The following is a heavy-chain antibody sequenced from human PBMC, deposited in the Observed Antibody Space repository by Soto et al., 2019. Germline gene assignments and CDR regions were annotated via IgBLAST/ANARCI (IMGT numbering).Heavy chain of an antibody. Sequence: GGSLRLSCAASGFTFSSYAMHWVRQAPGKGLEWVAVISYDGSNKYYADSVKGRFTISSDNSKNTLYLQMNSLRAEDTAVYYCARASGYCSGGSCYKRGSIDAFDIWGQGTMVTVSS. J-gene: IGHJ3*02. D-gene: IGHD2-15*01. CDR3: ARASGYCSGGSCYKRGSIDAFDI. CDR2: ISYDGSNK. CDR1: GFTFSSYA. V-gene: IGHV3-30-3*01.